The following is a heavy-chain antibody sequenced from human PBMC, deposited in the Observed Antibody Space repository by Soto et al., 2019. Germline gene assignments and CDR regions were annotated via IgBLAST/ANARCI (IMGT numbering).Heavy chain of an antibody. CDR3: ARHEWLQLWLVTEY. CDR2: IYHSGNT. Sequence: SETLSLTCSVSGDSIGSSTNYWGWIRQPPGKGREWIGTIYHSGNTYYNPTLKSRVAISVDMSKNQFSLRLNSVTAADTAVYYCARHEWLQLWLVTEYWGQGALVTVSS. J-gene: IGHJ4*02. CDR1: GDSIGSSTNY. D-gene: IGHD5-18*01. V-gene: IGHV4-39*01.